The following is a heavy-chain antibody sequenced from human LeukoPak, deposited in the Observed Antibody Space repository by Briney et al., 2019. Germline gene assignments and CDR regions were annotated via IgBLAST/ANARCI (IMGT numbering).Heavy chain of an antibody. D-gene: IGHD5-18*01. CDR2: IYYSGST. V-gene: IGHV4-31*03. CDR3: ARARRRYSYGEYFQH. J-gene: IGHJ1*01. Sequence: SETLSLTCTVSGGSISSGGYYWRWVRQHPGKGLEWIGYIYYSGSTYYNPSLKSRFTISVDTSKNQFSLKLSSVTAADTAVYYCARARRRYSYGEYFQHWGQGTLVTVSS. CDR1: GGSISSGGYY.